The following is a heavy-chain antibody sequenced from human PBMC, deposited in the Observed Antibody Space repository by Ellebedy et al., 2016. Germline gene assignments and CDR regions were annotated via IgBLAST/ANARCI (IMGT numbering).Heavy chain of an antibody. CDR3: AREVIPAAGIQPNFDY. Sequence: ASVKVSCKASGYTFTTYVMHWVRQAPGQRLEWMGWINAGNGNTKYSQKFQGRVTITRDTSATTAYMELSSLRSEDTAVYYCAREVIPAAGIQPNFDYWGQGTLVTVSS. CDR2: INAGNGNT. J-gene: IGHJ4*02. D-gene: IGHD6-13*01. CDR1: GYTFTTYV. V-gene: IGHV1-3*01.